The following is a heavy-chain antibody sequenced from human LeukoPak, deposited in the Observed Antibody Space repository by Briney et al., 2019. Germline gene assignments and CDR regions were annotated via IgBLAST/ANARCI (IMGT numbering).Heavy chain of an antibody. V-gene: IGHV3-30*02. J-gene: IGHJ4*02. D-gene: IGHD3-22*01. CDR1: GFIFSRYG. CDR2: IRFDGSNR. CDR3: AKNPHGYYDSSGYPLDY. Sequence: GRSLRLSCTASGFIFSRYGMHWVRQAPGKGLEWVALIRFDGSNRYYADSVKGRFSISRDNSKNTLYLQMNSLRAEDTAVYYCAKNPHGYYDSSGYPLDYWGQGTLVTVSS.